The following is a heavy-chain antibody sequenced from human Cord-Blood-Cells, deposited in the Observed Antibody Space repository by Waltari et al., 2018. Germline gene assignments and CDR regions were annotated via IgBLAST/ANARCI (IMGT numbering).Heavy chain of an antibody. Sequence: QVQLQQWGAGLLKPSETLSLTCAVYGGSFSGYYWSWIRQPPGKGLEWIGEINHIGSTNYNPSLKSRVTISVDTSKNQFSLKLSSVTAADTAVYYCARDRARVVPAARRGIGNWFDPWGQGTLVTVSS. D-gene: IGHD2-2*01. CDR2: INHIGST. J-gene: IGHJ5*02. CDR1: GGSFSGYY. V-gene: IGHV4-34*01. CDR3: ARDRARVVPAARRGIGNWFDP.